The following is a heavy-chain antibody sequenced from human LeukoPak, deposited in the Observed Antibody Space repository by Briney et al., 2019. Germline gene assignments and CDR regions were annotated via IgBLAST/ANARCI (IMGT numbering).Heavy chain of an antibody. D-gene: IGHD4-11*01. V-gene: IGHV3-7*01. CDR2: IKQDGSEK. CDR1: GFTFSSYW. J-gene: IGHJ6*02. Sequence: GGSLRLSCAASGFTFSSYWMSWVRQAPGKGLEWLANIKQDGSEKYYVDSVKGRFTISRDNAKNSLYLQMNSLRAEDTAVYYCARDGLSNPSYYGMDVWGQGTTVTVSS. CDR3: ARDGLSNPSYYGMDV.